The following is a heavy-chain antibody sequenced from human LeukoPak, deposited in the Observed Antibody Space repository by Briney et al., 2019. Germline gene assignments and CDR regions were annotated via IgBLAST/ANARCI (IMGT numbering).Heavy chain of an antibody. D-gene: IGHD3/OR15-3a*01. Sequence: GGSLRLSCAASGFTFSSYSMNWVRQAPGKGLEWVSSISSSSSYIYYADSVKGRFTISRDNAKNSLYLQMNSLRAEDTAVYYCTTDQAAAEIHMDIDYWGQGTLVTVSS. V-gene: IGHV3-21*04. CDR2: ISSSSSYI. J-gene: IGHJ4*02. CDR3: TTDQAAAEIHMDIDY. CDR1: GFTFSSYS.